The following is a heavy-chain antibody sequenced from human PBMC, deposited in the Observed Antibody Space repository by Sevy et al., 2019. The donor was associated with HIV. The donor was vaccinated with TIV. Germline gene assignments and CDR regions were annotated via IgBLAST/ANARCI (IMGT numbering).Heavy chain of an antibody. CDR1: GISISSHW. J-gene: IGHJ6*02. CDR2: INQDGSEI. V-gene: IGHV3-7*01. Sequence: GESLKISCVGSGISISSHWMNWVRQSPGKGLEWVANINQDGSEIYYVDSVKGRFTISRENAKNSGYLQMHSLRVGDSGVYYCARAMGVWGQGTTVTVSS. CDR3: ARAMGV.